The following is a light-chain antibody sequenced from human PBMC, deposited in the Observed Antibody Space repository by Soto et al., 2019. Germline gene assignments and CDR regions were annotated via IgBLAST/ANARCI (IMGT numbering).Light chain of an antibody. Sequence: IVVTQPLYSLAVSLGEGGTIRCESGQSVLDSAHNKNYLAWYQQKPRQTPTLLINWASTRESGVPDRFSGSGSGTDFTLTISSLQAEDVAVYYCQQDYNTPRAVGAGTKEDSK. V-gene: IGKV4-1*01. J-gene: IGKJ4*01. CDR3: QQDYNTPRA. CDR2: WAS. CDR1: QSVLDSAHNKNY.